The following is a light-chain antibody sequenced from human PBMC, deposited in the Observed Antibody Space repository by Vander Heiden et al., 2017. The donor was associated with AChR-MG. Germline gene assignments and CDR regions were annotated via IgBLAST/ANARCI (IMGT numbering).Light chain of an antibody. Sequence: ELVFTQSPCTLSLSPGARATPSCRASQSITNNYLAWFQQKPGQAPRLLIYGASTRANGVPDRFTGSESGTDFTLTITRLEPEDFAVYYCHQYAGAPRTFGQGTKVEIK. V-gene: IGKV3-20*01. J-gene: IGKJ1*01. CDR3: HQYAGAPRT. CDR2: GAS. CDR1: QSITNNY.